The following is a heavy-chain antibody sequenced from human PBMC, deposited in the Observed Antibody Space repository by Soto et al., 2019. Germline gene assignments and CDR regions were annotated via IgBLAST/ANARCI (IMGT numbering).Heavy chain of an antibody. D-gene: IGHD3-9*01. V-gene: IGHV1-2*04. CDR3: ARFRGATATFDGYYGMDV. CDR2: INPNSGGT. J-gene: IGHJ6*02. CDR1: GYTFTGYY. Sequence: GASVKVSCKASGYTFTGYYMHWVRQAPGQGLEWMGWINPNSGGTNYAQKFQGWVTMTRDTSISTAYMELSRLRSDDTAVCYCARFRGATATFDGYYGMDVRGQGTTVTVSS.